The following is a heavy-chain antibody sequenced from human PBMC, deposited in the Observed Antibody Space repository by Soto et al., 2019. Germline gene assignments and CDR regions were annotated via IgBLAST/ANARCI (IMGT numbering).Heavy chain of an antibody. CDR2: IHSGGST. V-gene: IGHV3-53*04. J-gene: IGHJ4*02. D-gene: IGHD5-12*01. CDR3: ARSRDGYNPIDY. Sequence: GGSLRLSCAASGFTVSSNYMSWVRQAPGKGLEWVSIIHSGGSTYYADSVKGRFTISRHNSKNTLCLQMNSLRAEDTAVYYCARSRDGYNPIDYWGQGTLVTVSS. CDR1: GFTVSSNY.